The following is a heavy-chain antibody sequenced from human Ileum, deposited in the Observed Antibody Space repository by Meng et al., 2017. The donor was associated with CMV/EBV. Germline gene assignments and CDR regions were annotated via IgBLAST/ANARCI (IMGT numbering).Heavy chain of an antibody. D-gene: IGHD3-22*01. CDR2: TYYRSKWYN. Sequence: PHQSGPGLVKPSQTPSLTCAISGDSVSSNSVTWNWIRQSPSRGLEWLGRTYYRSKWYNDYAVSVKSRITINPDTSKNQFSLQLNSMTPEDTAVYYCTRAYYYDSSGYYDYWGQGTLVTVSS. CDR1: GDSVSSNSVT. J-gene: IGHJ4*02. V-gene: IGHV6-1*01. CDR3: TRAYYYDSSGYYDY.